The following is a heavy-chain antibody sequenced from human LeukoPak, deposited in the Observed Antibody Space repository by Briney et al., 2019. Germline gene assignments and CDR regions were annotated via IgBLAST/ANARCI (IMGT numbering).Heavy chain of an antibody. D-gene: IGHD1-1*01. CDR3: GKDWKLDY. CDR1: GFTFYKYA. J-gene: IGHJ4*02. V-gene: IGHV3-23*01. CDR2: ISDNGGDT. Sequence: GGALRLSCAGPGFTFYKYAMSWVRRAPGEGLEWVSAISDNGGDTKYADSVKGRFTISRDNSKNTLYLQMNSLRAEDTAIYYCGKDWKLDYWGQGTLVTVSS.